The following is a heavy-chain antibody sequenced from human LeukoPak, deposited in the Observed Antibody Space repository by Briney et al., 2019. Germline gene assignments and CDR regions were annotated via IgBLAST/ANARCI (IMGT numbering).Heavy chain of an antibody. Sequence: PGGSLRLSCAASGFTLSSYGMHWVRQAPGKGLEWVSSITSSSSYTNYADSVKGRFTISRDNAKNSLYLQMNSLRAEDTAVYYCARGPKGYYGMDVWGQGTTVTVSS. CDR3: ARGPKGYYGMDV. J-gene: IGHJ6*02. V-gene: IGHV3-21*04. CDR2: ITSSSSYT. CDR1: GFTLSSYG.